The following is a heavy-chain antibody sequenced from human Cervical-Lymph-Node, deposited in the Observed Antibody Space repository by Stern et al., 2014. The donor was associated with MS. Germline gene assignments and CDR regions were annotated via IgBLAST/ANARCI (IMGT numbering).Heavy chain of an antibody. CDR2: IIPIFGTV. Sequence: QVQLVQSGAEVKKPGSSVKVSCKASGGTLSNYAISWVRQAPGQGLEWMGGIIPIFGTVNYAQKCQGSVTITADESTSTAYMELSSLRSEDTAVYYCARGPRSQSGGSSWFDPWGQGTLVTVSS. J-gene: IGHJ5*02. D-gene: IGHD1-26*01. CDR1: GGTLSNYA. V-gene: IGHV1-69*01. CDR3: ARGPRSQSGGSSWFDP.